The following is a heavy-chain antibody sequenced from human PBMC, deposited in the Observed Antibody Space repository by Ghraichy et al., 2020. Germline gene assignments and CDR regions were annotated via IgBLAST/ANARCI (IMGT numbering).Heavy chain of an antibody. J-gene: IGHJ4*02. CDR1: GFSLRTSGVG. D-gene: IGHD3-22*01. Sequence: SGPTQVKPTQTLTLTCTFSGFSLRTSGVGVGWIRQPPGKALEWLALIYWDDDERHSPSLKSRLTITKDISKNQVVLTLTNMDPVDTATYYCAHSKREGACYGCSCYYFDNWGQGTLVTVSS. V-gene: IGHV2-5*02. CDR2: IYWDDDE. CDR3: AHSKREGACYGCSCYYFDN.